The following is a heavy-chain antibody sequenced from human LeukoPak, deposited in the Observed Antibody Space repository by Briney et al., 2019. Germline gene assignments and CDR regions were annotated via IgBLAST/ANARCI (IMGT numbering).Heavy chain of an antibody. J-gene: IGHJ4*02. D-gene: IGHD2-8*01. Sequence: GGSLRLSCAASGFIFSDYSVHWVRRAPGKGLEWVSSINSRGDYRFYADEVKGRFTISRDNAKNSLFLQMNGLRAEDTAVYFCAKQDFCSNAVCRGRVIDYWGQGTLVTVSS. CDR2: INSRGDYR. V-gene: IGHV3-21*01. CDR3: AKQDFCSNAVCRGRVIDY. CDR1: GFIFSDYS.